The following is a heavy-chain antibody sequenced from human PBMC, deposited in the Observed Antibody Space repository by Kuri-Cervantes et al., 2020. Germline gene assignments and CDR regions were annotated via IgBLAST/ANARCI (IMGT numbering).Heavy chain of an antibody. CDR3: AKDIWYDSSGYYFSGMDG. Sequence: SLKISCAASGFTFDDYAMHWVRQAPGKGLEWVSGISWNSGSIGYADSVKGRFTISRDNAKNSLYLQMNSLRAEDTALYYCAKDIWYDSSGYYFSGMDGWGQGTTVTVSS. V-gene: IGHV3-9*01. CDR1: GFTFDDYA. J-gene: IGHJ6*02. CDR2: ISWNSGSI. D-gene: IGHD3-22*01.